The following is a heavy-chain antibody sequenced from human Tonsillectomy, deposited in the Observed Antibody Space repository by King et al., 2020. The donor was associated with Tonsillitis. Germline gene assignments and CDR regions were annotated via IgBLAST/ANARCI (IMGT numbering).Heavy chain of an antibody. CDR2: SRNKANSYFT. CDR3: ARELRLRYCSGGSSHDAFDI. J-gene: IGHJ3*02. V-gene: IGHV3-72*01. CDR1: GFTFSDYY. Sequence: VQLVESGGDSVQPGGSLRLSCAASGFTFSDYYMDWVRQAPGKGLEWVGRSRNKANSYFTEYAASVKGRFTISRDDSRNSGYLQMNSLRTEDTAVYYCARELRLRYCSGGSSHDAFDIWGQGTVVTVSS. D-gene: IGHD2-15*01.